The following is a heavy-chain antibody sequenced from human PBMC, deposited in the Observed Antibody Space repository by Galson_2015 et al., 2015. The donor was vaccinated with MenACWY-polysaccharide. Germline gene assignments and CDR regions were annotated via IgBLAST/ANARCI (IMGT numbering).Heavy chain of an antibody. CDR3: ARDVKVVAARDAFDI. Sequence: SLRLSCAASGFTFSSYWMHWVRQVPGKGLVWVSRISSDGSSTSYADSVKGRFTISRDNAKNTLHLQMDSLRDDDTAVYYCARDVKVVAARDAFDIWGQGTMVTVSS. V-gene: IGHV3-74*01. CDR1: GFTFSSYW. D-gene: IGHD2-15*01. J-gene: IGHJ3*02. CDR2: ISSDGSST.